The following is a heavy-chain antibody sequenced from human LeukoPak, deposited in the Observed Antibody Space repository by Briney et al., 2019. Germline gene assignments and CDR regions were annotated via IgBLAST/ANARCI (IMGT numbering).Heavy chain of an antibody. J-gene: IGHJ6*04. D-gene: IGHD3-3*01. CDR2: INPNSGGR. CDR3: ARDGTIFGVVITMDV. V-gene: IGHV1-2*02. Sequence: ASVKVSRKASGYTFTAYYMHWVRQTPGHGLVWLGWINPNSGGRNYAPKFQGRVTMTRDTSISTAYMELSRMRSDDTAVYYCARDGTIFGVVITMDVWGKGTTVTVSS. CDR1: GYTFTAYY.